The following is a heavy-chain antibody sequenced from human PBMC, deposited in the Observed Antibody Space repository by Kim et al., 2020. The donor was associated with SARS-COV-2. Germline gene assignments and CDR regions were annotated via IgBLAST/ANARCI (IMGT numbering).Heavy chain of an antibody. CDR1: GFTFSSYS. Sequence: GGSLRLSCAASGFTFSSYSMNWVRQAPGKGLEWVSSISSSSSYIYYADSVKGRFTISRDNAKNSLYLQMNSLRAEDTAVYYCARDSTKQWLAFDYWGQGTLVTVSS. J-gene: IGHJ4*02. CDR2: ISSSSSYI. CDR3: ARDSTKQWLAFDY. D-gene: IGHD6-19*01. V-gene: IGHV3-21*01.